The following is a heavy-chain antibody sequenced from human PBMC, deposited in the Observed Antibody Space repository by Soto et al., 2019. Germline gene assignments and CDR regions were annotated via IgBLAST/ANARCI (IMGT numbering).Heavy chain of an antibody. V-gene: IGHV3-23*01. CDR3: AKRVYSSGWTGGFEY. CDR2: ISDSGVST. D-gene: IGHD6-19*01. CDR1: GFTFSSYA. Sequence: EVQLLESGGGLVQPGGSLRLSCAASGFTFSSYAMSWVRQAPGKGLEWVSGISDSGVSTYYADSVKGRFTISRDNSKNTVYVQMNSLRVEDTGVYYCAKRVYSSGWTGGFEYRGQGTLVTVSS. J-gene: IGHJ4*02.